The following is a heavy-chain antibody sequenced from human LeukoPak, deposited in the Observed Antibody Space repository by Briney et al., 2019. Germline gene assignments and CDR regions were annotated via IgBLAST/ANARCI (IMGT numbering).Heavy chain of an antibody. CDR3: ARQTRYPLYYMDV. D-gene: IGHD1-14*01. Sequence: SETLSLTCSVSGGSISSYYWSWIRQPPGKGLEWIGSIYYSGSTYYNPSLKSRVTISVDTSKNQFSLKLTSVTAADTAVYFCARQTRYPLYYMDVWGKGTTATISS. V-gene: IGHV4-39*01. J-gene: IGHJ6*03. CDR2: IYYSGST. CDR1: GGSISSYY.